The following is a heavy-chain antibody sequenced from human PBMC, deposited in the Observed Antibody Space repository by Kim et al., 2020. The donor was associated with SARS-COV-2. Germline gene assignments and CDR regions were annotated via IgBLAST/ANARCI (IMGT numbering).Heavy chain of an antibody. J-gene: IGHJ3*02. V-gene: IGHV6-1*01. Sequence: DYTVPVGSPITINSDTSKNQFSLQLNSVTPEDTAVYYCARDTPGQKGFDIWGQGTMVTVSS. CDR3: ARDTPGQKGFDI.